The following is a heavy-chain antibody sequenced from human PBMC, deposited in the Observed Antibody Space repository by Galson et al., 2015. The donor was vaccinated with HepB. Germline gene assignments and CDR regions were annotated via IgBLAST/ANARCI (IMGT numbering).Heavy chain of an antibody. Sequence: SLRLSCAASGFTFSSYSMNWVRQAPGKGLEWVSSISSSSSYIYYADSVKGRFTISRDNAKNSLYLQMNSLRAEDTAVYYCARVDSGDPYYYYGMDVWGQGTTVTVSS. V-gene: IGHV3-21*01. CDR2: ISSSSSYI. CDR3: ARVDSGDPYYYYGMDV. CDR1: GFTFSSYS. J-gene: IGHJ6*02. D-gene: IGHD7-27*01.